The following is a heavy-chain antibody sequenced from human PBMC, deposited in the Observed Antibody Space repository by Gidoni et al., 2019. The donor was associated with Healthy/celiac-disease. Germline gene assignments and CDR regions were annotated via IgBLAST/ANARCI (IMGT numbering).Heavy chain of an antibody. D-gene: IGHD3-22*01. CDR2: IYTSGST. CDR3: ARVGGSSGYSDY. J-gene: IGHJ4*02. CDR1: GGSISSGSYY. V-gene: IGHV4-61*02. Sequence: QVQLQEPGPGLVKPSQTLSLPCTVSGGSISSGSYYWSWIRQPAGKGLEWIGRIYTSGSTNYNPSLKSRVTISVDTSKNQFSLKLSSVTAADTAVYYCARVGGSSGYSDYWGQGTLVTVSS.